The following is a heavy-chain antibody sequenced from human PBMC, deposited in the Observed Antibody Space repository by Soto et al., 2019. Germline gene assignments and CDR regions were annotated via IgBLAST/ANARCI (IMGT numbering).Heavy chain of an antibody. CDR1: GFTVSSNY. D-gene: IGHD6-6*01. CDR2: IYSGGST. Sequence: EVQLVESGGGLIQPGGSLRLSCAASGFTVSSNYMSRVRQAPGKGLEWVSVIYSGGSTYYADSVKGRFTISRDNSKNTLYLQMNSLRAEDTAVYYCATSVAGRRDYFDYWGQGTLVTVSS. J-gene: IGHJ4*02. CDR3: ATSVAGRRDYFDY. V-gene: IGHV3-53*01.